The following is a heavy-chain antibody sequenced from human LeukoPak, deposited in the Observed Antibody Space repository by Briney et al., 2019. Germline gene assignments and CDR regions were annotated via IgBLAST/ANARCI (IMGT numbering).Heavy chain of an antibody. CDR2: INGDGSL. Sequence: GGSLRLSCAASGLTFSTYWMHWVRQAPGKGLVWVSRINGDGSLSYADSVKGRFTISRDNTKNMLYLQMNSLRAEDMAVYYCAGGASSTVHYWGQGTLVTVSS. CDR1: GLTFSTYW. D-gene: IGHD6-13*01. J-gene: IGHJ4*02. CDR3: AGGASSTVHY. V-gene: IGHV3-74*01.